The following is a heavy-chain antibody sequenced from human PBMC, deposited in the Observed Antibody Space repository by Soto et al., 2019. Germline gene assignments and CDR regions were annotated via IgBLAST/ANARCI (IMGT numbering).Heavy chain of an antibody. V-gene: IGHV4-31*03. CDR3: ARGSGVERTELGAFDV. Sequence: QVQLQESGPGLVKPSQTLSLICTVSGGSISRGTYYWSWIRHYPGQGLEWIGYIQYTGSTYYNPSGETRVSIAKDTSKNHFSLLLTSATAADTAVYYFARGSGVERTELGAFDVWGQGTMVTVSS. D-gene: IGHD1-1*01. CDR2: IQYTGST. J-gene: IGHJ3*01. CDR1: GGSISRGTYY.